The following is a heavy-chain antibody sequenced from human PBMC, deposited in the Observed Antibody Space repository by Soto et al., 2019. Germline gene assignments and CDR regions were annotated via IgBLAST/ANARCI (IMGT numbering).Heavy chain of an antibody. CDR1: GGSISSSNW. CDR3: ARGASGYYDSSGYYSPYYFDY. J-gene: IGHJ4*02. D-gene: IGHD3-22*01. CDR2: INHSGST. Sequence: TSETLSLTCAVSGGSISSSNWWWWVRPPAGKVQEMIGEINHSGSTNYNPSLKSRVTISVDTSKNQFSLKLSSVTAADTAVYYCARGASGYYDSSGYYSPYYFDYWGQGTLVTVSS. V-gene: IGHV4-4*02.